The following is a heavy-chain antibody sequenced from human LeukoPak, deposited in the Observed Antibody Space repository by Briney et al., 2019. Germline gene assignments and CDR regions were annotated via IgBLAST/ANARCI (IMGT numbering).Heavy chain of an antibody. CDR1: GGSISSSNW. CDR3: ARVRQTPIYYYYYYMDV. Sequence: SGTLSLTCAVSGGSISSSNWWSWVRQPPGKGLEWIGEIYHSGSTNYNPSHKSRVTISVDKSKNQFSLKLSSVTAADTAVYYCARVRQTPIYYYYYYMDVWGKGTTVTVSS. J-gene: IGHJ6*03. CDR2: IYHSGST. D-gene: IGHD2-15*01. V-gene: IGHV4-4*02.